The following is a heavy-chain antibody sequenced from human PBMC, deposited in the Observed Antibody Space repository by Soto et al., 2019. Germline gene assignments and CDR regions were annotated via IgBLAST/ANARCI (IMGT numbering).Heavy chain of an antibody. CDR3: VREGFGRYCSGGSCSYFDY. J-gene: IGHJ4*02. CDR2: IIPIFGTA. D-gene: IGHD2-15*01. CDR1: GGTFSSYA. Sequence: QVQLVQSGAEVKKPGSSVKVSCKASGGTFSSYAISWVRQAPGQGLEWMGGIIPIFGTANYAQKFQGRVTITADESTSTAYMELSSLRSEDTAVYYCVREGFGRYCSGGSCSYFDYWGQGTLVTVSS. V-gene: IGHV1-69*01.